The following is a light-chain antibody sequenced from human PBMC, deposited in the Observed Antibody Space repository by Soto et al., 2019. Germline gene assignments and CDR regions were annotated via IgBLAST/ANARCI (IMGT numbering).Light chain of an antibody. CDR1: QSVLYSSNNKNY. CDR3: QQYYHTPFT. Sequence: DIVMTQSPDSLAVSLGARATISCTSSQSVLYSSNNKNYLACYQLKPGQPPKLLISWASSRESGVPDRFSGSGSGTSFTLTISRLQAEDVAVYFCQQYYHTPFTFGPGTKVHVK. J-gene: IGKJ3*01. V-gene: IGKV4-1*01. CDR2: WAS.